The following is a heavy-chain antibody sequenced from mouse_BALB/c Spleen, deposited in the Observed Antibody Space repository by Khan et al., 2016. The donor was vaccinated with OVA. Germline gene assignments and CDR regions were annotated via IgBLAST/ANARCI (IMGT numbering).Heavy chain of an antibody. CDR1: GFTFTNYG. J-gene: IGHJ4*01. CDR3: ARVGYTGTMNF. CDR2: INTYTGEP. V-gene: IGHV9-3-1*01. D-gene: IGHD2-14*01. Sequence: LVQSGPELKKPGETVQISCKASGFTFTNYGMNWVRQSPGKGLKWMGWINTYTGEPTFTDDFKGRFAFSLETSSSTAYLQINSLKNEDTATYFSARVGYTGTMNFWGQGTSVTVSS.